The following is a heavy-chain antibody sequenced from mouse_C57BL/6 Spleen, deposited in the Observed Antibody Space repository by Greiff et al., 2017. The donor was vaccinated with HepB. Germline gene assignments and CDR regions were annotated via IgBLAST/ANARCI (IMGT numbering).Heavy chain of an antibody. CDR2: IDPSDSYT. CDR1: GYTFTSYW. Sequence: VQLQQPGAELVMPGASVKLSCKASGYTFTSYWMHWVKQRPGQGLEWIGEIDPSDSYTNYNQKFKSTSTLTGDKSSITAYMQLSSLTSEDSAVYYVAGLLVGYFDVWGTGTTVTVSS. J-gene: IGHJ1*03. CDR3: AGLLVGYFDV. D-gene: IGHD2-1*01. V-gene: IGHV1-69*01.